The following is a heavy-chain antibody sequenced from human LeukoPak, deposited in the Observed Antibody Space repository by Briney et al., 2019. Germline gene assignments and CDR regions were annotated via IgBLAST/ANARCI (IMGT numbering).Heavy chain of an antibody. D-gene: IGHD6-19*01. Sequence: VASVKVSCKASGGTFSSYSITWVRQAPGQGLEWMGRIIPTLGIANYAQKFQGRVTITADKSTSTAYMELSSLRSEDTAVYYCAGEEERGVTVAGTAFDYWGQGTLVTVSS. CDR3: AGEEERGVTVAGTAFDY. J-gene: IGHJ4*02. V-gene: IGHV1-69*04. CDR2: IIPTLGIA. CDR1: GGTFSSYS.